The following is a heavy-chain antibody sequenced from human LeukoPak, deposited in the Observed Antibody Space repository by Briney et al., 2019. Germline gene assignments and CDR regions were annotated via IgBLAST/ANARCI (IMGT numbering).Heavy chain of an antibody. J-gene: IGHJ4*02. D-gene: IGHD5-18*01. CDR3: ARVSARGYDY. CDR2: INSINAV. V-gene: IGHV3-48*01. CDR1: GFTFSSYG. Sequence: GGSLRLSCAASGFTFSSYGMSWVRQAPGKGLEWISYINSINAVYYTDSVEGRFSISRDNAKNSLYLQMNSLRVEDTAIYYCARVSARGYDYWGRGTLVTVSS.